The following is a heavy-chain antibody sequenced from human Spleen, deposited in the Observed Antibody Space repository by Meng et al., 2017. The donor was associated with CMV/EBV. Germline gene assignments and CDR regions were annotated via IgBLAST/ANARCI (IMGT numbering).Heavy chain of an antibody. CDR3: AKGPGFGELSYYFDY. CDR1: GFTFSSYG. Sequence: SGFTFSSYGMHWVRRAPGKGLEWVAVISYDGSNKYYADSVKGRFTISRDNSKNTLYLQMNSLRAEDTAVYYCAKGPGFGELSYYFDYWGQGALVTVSS. D-gene: IGHD3-10*01. V-gene: IGHV3-30*18. J-gene: IGHJ4*02. CDR2: ISYDGSNK.